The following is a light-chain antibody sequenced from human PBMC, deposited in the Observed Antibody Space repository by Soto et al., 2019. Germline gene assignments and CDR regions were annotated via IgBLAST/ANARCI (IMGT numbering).Light chain of an antibody. V-gene: IGLV1-44*01. Sequence: QSVLTQPPSASGTPGQRVTISCSGSSSNIGRNSVDWYQQFPGTAPKLLIYSNDQRPSGVPDRFSGSKSGTSASLAIRGLQSEDEADYYCATWHDSLNGRVFGGGTKLTVL. CDR2: SND. CDR3: ATWHDSLNGRV. J-gene: IGLJ3*02. CDR1: SSNIGRNS.